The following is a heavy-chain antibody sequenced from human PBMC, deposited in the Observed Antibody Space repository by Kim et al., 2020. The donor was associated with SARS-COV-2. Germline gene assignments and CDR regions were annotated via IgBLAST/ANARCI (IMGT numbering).Heavy chain of an antibody. D-gene: IGHD3-16*01. Sequence: STSSNSSLKSRVTISVDTSKNQFSLNLSSVTAADTAVYYCPGGVQNYGMDVWGQGTTVTVSS. J-gene: IGHJ6*02. CDR3: PGGVQNYGMDV. CDR2: ST. V-gene: IGHV4-39*01.